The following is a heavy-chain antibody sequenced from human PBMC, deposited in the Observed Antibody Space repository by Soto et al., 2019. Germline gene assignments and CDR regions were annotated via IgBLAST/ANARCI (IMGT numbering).Heavy chain of an antibody. J-gene: IGHJ4*02. Sequence: GGSLRLSCAASGFTFSDYYMSWIRQAPGKGLEWVSYISSSGSTIYYADSVKGRFTISRDNAKNSLYLQMNSLRAEDTAVYYCARDPRRYSSGWYSFGYWGQGTLVTVSS. V-gene: IGHV3-11*01. CDR3: ARDPRRYSSGWYSFGY. D-gene: IGHD6-19*01. CDR1: GFTFSDYY. CDR2: ISSSGSTI.